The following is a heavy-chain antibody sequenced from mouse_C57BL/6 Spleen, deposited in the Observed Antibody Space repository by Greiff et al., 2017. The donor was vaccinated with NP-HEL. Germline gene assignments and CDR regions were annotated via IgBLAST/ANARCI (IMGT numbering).Heavy chain of an antibody. D-gene: IGHD6-1*01. CDR3: AKNSPLSNWYFDV. Sequence: VKLVESGPGLVQPSQSLSITCTVSGFSLTSYGVHWVRQSPGKGLEWLGVIWRGGSTDYNAAFMSRLSITKDNSKSQVFFKMNSLQADDTAIYYCAKNSPLSNWYFDVWGTGTTVTVSS. CDR1: GFSLTSYG. V-gene: IGHV2-5*01. CDR2: IWRGGST. J-gene: IGHJ1*03.